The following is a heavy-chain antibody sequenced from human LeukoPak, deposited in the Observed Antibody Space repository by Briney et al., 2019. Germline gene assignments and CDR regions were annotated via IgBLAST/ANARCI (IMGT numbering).Heavy chain of an antibody. J-gene: IGHJ4*02. CDR2: KHHSGNI. V-gene: IGHV4-38-2*02. CDR3: ARDSWPEVVRFDY. D-gene: IGHD1-14*01. Sequence: SETLSLTCNVFDYSISSGYYWGWIRQPPGQGLEWIGSKHHSGNIDDNPSLKSRVSISIDTSKNQFSLKLSSVTVADTAVYYCARDSWPEVVRFDYWGQGILVTVSS. CDR1: DYSISSGYY.